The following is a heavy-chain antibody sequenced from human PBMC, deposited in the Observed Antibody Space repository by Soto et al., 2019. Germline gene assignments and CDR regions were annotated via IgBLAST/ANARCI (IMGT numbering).Heavy chain of an antibody. CDR1: GFTFSSYW. Sequence: PGGSLRLSCAASGFTFSSYWMHWVRQAPGKGLVWVSRINSDGSSTSYADSVKGRFTISRDNAKSTLCLQMNSLRAEDTAVYYCARRGGRVGYCSSTSCYTDYYYGMDVWGQGTTVTVSS. CDR2: INSDGSST. D-gene: IGHD2-2*02. V-gene: IGHV3-74*01. CDR3: ARRGGRVGYCSSTSCYTDYYYGMDV. J-gene: IGHJ6*02.